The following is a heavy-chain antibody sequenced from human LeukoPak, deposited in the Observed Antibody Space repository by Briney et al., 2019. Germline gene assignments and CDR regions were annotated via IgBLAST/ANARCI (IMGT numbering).Heavy chain of an antibody. CDR3: ARAGVGYSYGLDY. Sequence: SETLSLTCTVSGGSISSYYWSWIRQPPGKGLEWIGYIYYSGSTNYNPSLKSRVTISVDTSKNQFSLKLSSVTAADTAVYYCARAGVGYSYGLDYWGQGTLVTVSS. CDR2: IYYSGST. D-gene: IGHD5-18*01. J-gene: IGHJ4*02. V-gene: IGHV4-59*12. CDR1: GGSISSYY.